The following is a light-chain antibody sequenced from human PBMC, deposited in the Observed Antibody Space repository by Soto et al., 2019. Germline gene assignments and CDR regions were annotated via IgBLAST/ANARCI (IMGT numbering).Light chain of an antibody. J-gene: IGKJ1*01. Sequence: EIVMTQSPATLSVCPGERATLSCRASQSVSSNLAWYQQKPGQAPRLLIYGASTGATGIPARFSGSGSGTEFTLTISSLQSEDFAVYYCQQYNNWPPTFGQGTKVEIK. V-gene: IGKV3-15*01. CDR3: QQYNNWPPT. CDR1: QSVSSN. CDR2: GAS.